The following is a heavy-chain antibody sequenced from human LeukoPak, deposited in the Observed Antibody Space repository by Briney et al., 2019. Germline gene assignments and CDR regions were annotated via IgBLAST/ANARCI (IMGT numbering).Heavy chain of an antibody. CDR2: FSGSGGNT. J-gene: IGHJ4*02. CDR3: AKSDLNYGGNPDY. V-gene: IGHV3-23*01. CDR1: GFTFSTYA. D-gene: IGHD4-23*01. Sequence: GGSLRLSCAASGFTFSTYAMSWVRQAPGKGLEWVSSFSGSGGNTYYADSVKGRFTISRGNSKNTLYLQMNSLRAEDTAVYYCAKSDLNYGGNPDYWGQGTLVTVSS.